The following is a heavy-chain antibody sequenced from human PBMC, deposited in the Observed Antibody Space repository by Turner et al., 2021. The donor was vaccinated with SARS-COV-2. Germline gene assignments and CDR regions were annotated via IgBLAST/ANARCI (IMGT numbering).Heavy chain of an antibody. V-gene: IGHV3-7*03. CDR3: AREESGSFGAYGMDV. CDR1: GFTFSSYW. J-gene: IGHJ6*02. D-gene: IGHD2-15*01. Sequence: EVQLVDSGGGLVQPGGSLRLSCAASGFTFSSYWMNWVRQVPGKGLEWVANIKQDGSEKYYVDSVKGRFTISRDNAKNSLYLQMNSLRAEDTAVYYCAREESGSFGAYGMDVWGQGTTVTVSS. CDR2: IKQDGSEK.